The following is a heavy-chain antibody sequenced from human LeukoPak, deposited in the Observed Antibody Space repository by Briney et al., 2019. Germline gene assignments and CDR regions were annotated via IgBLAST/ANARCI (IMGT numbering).Heavy chain of an antibody. Sequence: GGSLRLSCAASGFTFSNAWMSWVRQAPGKGLEWVGRIKSKTDGGTPDYAAPVKGRFTISRDDSKNTLYLQMNSLKTEDTAVYYCTTALYYDSSGYYLFDYWGQGTLVTVSS. V-gene: IGHV3-15*01. D-gene: IGHD3-22*01. CDR1: GFTFSNAW. J-gene: IGHJ4*02. CDR2: IKSKTDGGTP. CDR3: TTALYYDSSGYYLFDY.